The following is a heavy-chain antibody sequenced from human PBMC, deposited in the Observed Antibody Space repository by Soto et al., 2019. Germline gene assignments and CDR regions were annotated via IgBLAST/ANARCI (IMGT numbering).Heavy chain of an antibody. J-gene: IGHJ3*01. CDR1: GYTFTSYD. CDR2: IKPYNGNS. D-gene: IGHD6-13*01. V-gene: IGHV1-8*01. Sequence: QVQLVQSGAEVKKPGASVKISCKTSGYTFTSYDISWLRQATGQGPEWMGWIKPYNGNSGFAEKFQGRITLTRNTSITTVYMEMTSLTSEDTAVYYCARGLCAAGTCYGLTVDVRGQGTRVTVTS. CDR3: ARGLCAAGTCYGLTVDV.